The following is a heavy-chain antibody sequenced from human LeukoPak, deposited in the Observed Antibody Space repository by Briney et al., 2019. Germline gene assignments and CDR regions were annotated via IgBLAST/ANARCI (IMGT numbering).Heavy chain of an antibody. V-gene: IGHV4-31*03. CDR2: IYYSGST. D-gene: IGHD1-20*01. J-gene: IGHJ4*02. CDR3: ARDSITGTVSFDY. Sequence: SQTLSLTCTVSGGSISSGGYYWSWIRQHPGKGLEWLGYIYYSGSTYYNPSLKSRVTISVDTSKNQFSLKLSSVTAADTAVYYCARDSITGTVSFDYWGQGTLVTVSS. CDR1: GGSISSGGYY.